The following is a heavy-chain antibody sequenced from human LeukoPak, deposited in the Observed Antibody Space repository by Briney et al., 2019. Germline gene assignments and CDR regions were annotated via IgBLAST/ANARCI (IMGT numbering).Heavy chain of an antibody. D-gene: IGHD4-17*01. J-gene: IGHJ5*02. Sequence: SETLSLTCTVSGGSISSRPYCWGWIRQPPGKGLEWLGNFYYSGSTYYKPSLKSRVTISVDTSKNQFSLKLTSVTAADTAVYFCARHGYGSQGNWFDPWGQGPLVTVSS. V-gene: IGHV4-39*01. CDR3: ARHGYGSQGNWFDP. CDR2: FYYSGST. CDR1: GGSISSRPYC.